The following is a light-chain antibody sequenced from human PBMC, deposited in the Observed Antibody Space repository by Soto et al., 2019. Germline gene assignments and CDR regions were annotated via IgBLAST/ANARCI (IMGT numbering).Light chain of an antibody. CDR2: GAS. CDR3: QQRSNWPSIT. J-gene: IGKJ5*01. CDR1: QSVTNTY. Sequence: EIVLTQSPGTLSLSPGERATLSCRASQSVTNTYLAWYQQKPGQAPRLLIYGASNRATGIPARFSGSGSGTDFTLTISSLEPEDFAVYYCQQRSNWPSITFGQGTRLEIK. V-gene: IGKV3-11*01.